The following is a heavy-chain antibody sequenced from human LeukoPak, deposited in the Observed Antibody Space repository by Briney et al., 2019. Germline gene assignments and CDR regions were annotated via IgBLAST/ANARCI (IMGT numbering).Heavy chain of an antibody. V-gene: IGHV3-7*01. CDR1: GFMFSSYW. CDR3: ARTNAWHPGDY. D-gene: IGHD2-2*01. CDR2: INQDGSIR. J-gene: IGHJ4*02. Sequence: GGSMRLSCAASGFMFSSYWMTWVRQAPGKGLEWVANINQDGSIRYYVGSVQGRFTISRDNAKNSLYLQMYSLRAEDTAVYYCARTNAWHPGDYWGQGTLVTVSS.